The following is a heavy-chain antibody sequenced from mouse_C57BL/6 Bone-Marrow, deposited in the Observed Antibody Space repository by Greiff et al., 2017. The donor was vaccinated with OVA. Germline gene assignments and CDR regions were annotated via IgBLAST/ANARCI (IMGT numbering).Heavy chain of an antibody. CDR3: ARSDGNSYYYAMDY. Sequence: EVQLQQSGPVLVKPGASVKMSCKASGYTFTDYYMNWVKQSHGKSLEWIGVINPYNGGTSYNQKFKGKATLTVDKSSSTAYMELNSLTSEVSAVYYCARSDGNSYYYAMDYWGQGTSVTVSS. J-gene: IGHJ4*01. CDR1: GYTFTDYY. D-gene: IGHD2-1*01. V-gene: IGHV1-19*01. CDR2: INPYNGGT.